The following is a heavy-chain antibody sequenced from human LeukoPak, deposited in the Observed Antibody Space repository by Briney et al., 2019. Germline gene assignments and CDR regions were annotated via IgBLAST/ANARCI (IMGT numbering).Heavy chain of an antibody. J-gene: IGHJ4*02. Sequence: PSETLSLTCAVYGGSFSGYYWSWIRQPPGKGLEWIGEINHSGSTNYNPSLKSRVTISIDTSKTQFSLKLSSVTAADTAMYYCARDSGHGRYSLTPAVDYYFDYWGQGTLVTVSS. CDR2: INHSGST. V-gene: IGHV4-34*01. CDR3: ARDSGHGRYSLTPAVDYYFDY. D-gene: IGHD6-13*01. CDR1: GGSFSGYY.